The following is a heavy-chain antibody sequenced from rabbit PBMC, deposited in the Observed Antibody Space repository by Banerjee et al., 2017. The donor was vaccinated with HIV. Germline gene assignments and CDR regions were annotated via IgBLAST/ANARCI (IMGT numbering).Heavy chain of an antibody. D-gene: IGHD4-2*01. Sequence: EESGGDLVKPEGSLTLTCTASGFSFSSSYWLCWVRQAPGKGLEWIACIYSGSSGRPYYASWAKGRFTISKASSTTVTLQMTSLTAADTATYFCARGLLIGDLWGPGTLVTVS. CDR1: GFSFSSSYW. CDR3: ARGLLIGDL. V-gene: IGHV1S45*01. J-gene: IGHJ4*01. CDR2: IYSGSSGRP.